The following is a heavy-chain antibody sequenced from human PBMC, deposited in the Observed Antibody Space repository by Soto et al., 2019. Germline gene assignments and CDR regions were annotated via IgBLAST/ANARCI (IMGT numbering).Heavy chain of an antibody. CDR2: IIPIFGTA. Sequence: SVKVSCKASGGTFSSYAISWVRQAPGKGLEWMGGIIPIFGTANYAQKFQGRVTITADESTSTAYMELSSLRSEDTAVYYCARSGGSGWYRDYFDYWGQGTLVTVSS. V-gene: IGHV1-69*13. J-gene: IGHJ4*02. D-gene: IGHD6-19*01. CDR3: ARSGGSGWYRDYFDY. CDR1: GGTFSSYA.